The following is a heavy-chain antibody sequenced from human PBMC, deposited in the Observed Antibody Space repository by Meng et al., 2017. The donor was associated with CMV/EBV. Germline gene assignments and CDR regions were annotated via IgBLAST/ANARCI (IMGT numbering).Heavy chain of an antibody. CDR2: INWNGGST. D-gene: IGHD2-2*01. CDR3: ARAVPAAVGKSWFDP. V-gene: IGHV3-20*04. J-gene: IGHJ5*02. Sequence: GGSLRPSCAPSGFTFDDYGMSWVRQAPGKGLEWVSGINWNGGSTGYADSVKGRFTISRDNAKNSLYLQMNSLRAEDTALYYCARAVPAAVGKSWFDPRGQGTLVTVSS. CDR1: GFTFDDYG.